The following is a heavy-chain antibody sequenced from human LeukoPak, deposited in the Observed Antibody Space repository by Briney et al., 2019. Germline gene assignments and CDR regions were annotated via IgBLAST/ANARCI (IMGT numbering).Heavy chain of an antibody. D-gene: IGHD6-6*01. CDR2: IIPILGIA. CDR1: GGTFSSYA. CDR3: ASEYSSSSVVDY. Sequence: SVKVSCKASGGTFSSYAISWVRQAPGQGLEWMGRIIPILGIANYAQKFQGRVAITADKSTSTAYMELSSLRSEDTAVYYCASEYSSSSVVDYWGQGTLVTVSS. V-gene: IGHV1-69*04. J-gene: IGHJ4*02.